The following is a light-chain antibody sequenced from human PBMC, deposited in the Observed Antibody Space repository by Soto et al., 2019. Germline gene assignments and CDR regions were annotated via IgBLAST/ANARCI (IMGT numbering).Light chain of an antibody. CDR1: SSDVGAYNY. V-gene: IGLV2-8*01. CDR2: EVN. J-gene: IGLJ1*01. Sequence: SVLTQPPSPSRAPGHSVTLSFPGTSSDVGAYNYVSWYQQHPGKAPKLIIYEVNKRPSGVPDRFSGSKSGNTASLTVSELQAEDEADYYCSSHTGSNTYVFGAGTKVTVL. CDR3: SSHTGSNTYV.